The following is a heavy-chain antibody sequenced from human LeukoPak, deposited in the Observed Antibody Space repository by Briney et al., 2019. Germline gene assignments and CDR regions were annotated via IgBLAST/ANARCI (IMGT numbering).Heavy chain of an antibody. D-gene: IGHD5-18*01. CDR1: GYSFTSYW. CDR3: ARHPFSPYSYGYGDAFDI. J-gene: IGHJ3*02. V-gene: IGHV5-51*01. Sequence: GESLKISCKGSGYSFTSYWIGWVRQMPGKGLEWMGIIYPGDSDTRYSPSFQGQVTISADKSISTAYLQWSSLKASDTAMYYCARHPFSPYSYGYGDAFDIWGQGTMVTVSS. CDR2: IYPGDSDT.